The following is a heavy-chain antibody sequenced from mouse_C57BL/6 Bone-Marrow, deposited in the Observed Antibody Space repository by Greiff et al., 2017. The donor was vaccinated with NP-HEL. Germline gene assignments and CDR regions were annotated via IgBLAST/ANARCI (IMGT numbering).Heavy chain of an antibody. CDR1: GYTFTDYY. Sequence: EVQLQQSGPELVKPGASVKISCKASGYTFTDYYMNWVKQSHGKSLEWIGDINPNNGGTSYNQKFKGKATLTVDKSSSTAYMELRSLTSEDSAVYYCARSGDWGFAYWGQGTLVTVSA. V-gene: IGHV1-26*01. CDR2: INPNNGGT. CDR3: ARSGDWGFAY. D-gene: IGHD3-1*01. J-gene: IGHJ3*01.